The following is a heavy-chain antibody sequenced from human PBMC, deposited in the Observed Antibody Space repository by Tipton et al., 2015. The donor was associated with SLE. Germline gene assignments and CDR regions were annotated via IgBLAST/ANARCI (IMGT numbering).Heavy chain of an antibody. Sequence: TLSLTCTVSGASISSYYWSWIRQPPGKGLEWIGNIYYSGSTNYNPSLKSRVTISVDMSKNQFSLNLKSLTAADTAVYFCARGPPDGFHIWSQGTLVTVSS. CDR3: ARGPPDGFHI. CDR1: GASISSYY. V-gene: IGHV4-59*12. CDR2: IYYSGST. J-gene: IGHJ3*02.